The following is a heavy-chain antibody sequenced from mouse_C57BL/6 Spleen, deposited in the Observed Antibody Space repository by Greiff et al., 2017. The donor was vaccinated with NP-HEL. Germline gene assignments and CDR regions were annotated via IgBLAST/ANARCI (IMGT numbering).Heavy chain of an antibody. CDR1: GYTFTSYW. Sequence: VQLQQSGAELAKPGASVKLSCKASGYTFTSYWMHWVKQRPGQGLEWIGYINPSSGYTKYNQKFKDKATLTADKSSSTAYMQLSSLTYEDSAVYYCARTSTVVAEGFDYWGQGTTLTVSS. CDR3: ARTSTVVAEGFDY. V-gene: IGHV1-7*01. J-gene: IGHJ2*01. CDR2: INPSSGYT. D-gene: IGHD1-1*01.